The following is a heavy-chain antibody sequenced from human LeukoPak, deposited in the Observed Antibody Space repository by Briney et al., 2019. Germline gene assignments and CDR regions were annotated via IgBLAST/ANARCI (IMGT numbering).Heavy chain of an antibody. Sequence: SETLSLTCTVSGGSISSGDYYWSWIRQPPGKGLEWIGYIYYSGSTYYNPSLKSRVTISVDTSRNQFSLKLSSVTAADTAVYYCAREISRIVLMVYAEYNWFDPWGQGTLVTVSS. CDR3: AREISRIVLMVYAEYNWFDP. CDR2: IYYSGST. V-gene: IGHV4-30-4*08. J-gene: IGHJ5*02. CDR1: GGSISSGDYY. D-gene: IGHD2-8*01.